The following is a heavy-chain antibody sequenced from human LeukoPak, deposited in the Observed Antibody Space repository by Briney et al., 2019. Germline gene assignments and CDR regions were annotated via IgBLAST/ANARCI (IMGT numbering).Heavy chain of an antibody. Sequence: ASVKVSCKASGYTFTSYAMHWVRQAPGQRLEWMGWINAGNGNTKYSQKFQGRVTMTRDTSTSTVYMELSSLRSEDTAVYYCARDSGSRVVTHPDYWGQGTLVTVSS. V-gene: IGHV1-3*01. CDR1: GYTFTSYA. CDR2: INAGNGNT. CDR3: ARDSGSRVVTHPDY. D-gene: IGHD4-23*01. J-gene: IGHJ4*02.